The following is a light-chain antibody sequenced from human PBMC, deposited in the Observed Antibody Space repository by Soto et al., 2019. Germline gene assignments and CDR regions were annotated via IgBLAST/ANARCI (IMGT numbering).Light chain of an antibody. CDR1: QSVSSY. CDR2: DAS. Sequence: EIVLTQSPATLSLSPGERATLSCRASQSVSSYLAWYQQKPGQAPRLLIYDASNRATGIPARFSGSGSATDFALTISAIEPEDFAVYYCQQRSNWPPYTFGQGTKLEIK. V-gene: IGKV3-11*01. J-gene: IGKJ2*01. CDR3: QQRSNWPPYT.